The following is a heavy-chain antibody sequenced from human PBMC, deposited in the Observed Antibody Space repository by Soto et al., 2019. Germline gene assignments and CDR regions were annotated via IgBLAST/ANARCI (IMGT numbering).Heavy chain of an antibody. CDR2: IIPIFGTA. Sequence: SVKVSCKASGGTFSSYAISWVRQAPGQGLEWMGGIIPIFGTANYAQKFQGRVTITADESTSTAYMELSSLRSEDTAVYYCARDGSGYGSGSYYGPGHGMDVWGQGTTVTVSS. CDR3: ARDGSGYGSGSYYGPGHGMDV. V-gene: IGHV1-69*13. CDR1: GGTFSSYA. J-gene: IGHJ6*02. D-gene: IGHD3-10*01.